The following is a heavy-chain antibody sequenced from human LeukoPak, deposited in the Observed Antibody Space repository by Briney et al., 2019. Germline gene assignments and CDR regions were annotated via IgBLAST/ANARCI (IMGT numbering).Heavy chain of an antibody. CDR1: GFSLNTSGVG. CDR2: IYWDDER. Sequence: SGPTLVKPTQTLTLTCSFSGFSLNTSGVGVGWIRQPPGKALEWLAFIYWDDERRYSPSLKTRLTVNQDTSQNKVVLTMTNMDHVDTATYYCAHRISRLFYGSGSLDYWGQGTLVTVSS. CDR3: AHRISRLFYGSGSLDY. D-gene: IGHD3-10*01. J-gene: IGHJ4*02. V-gene: IGHV2-5*02.